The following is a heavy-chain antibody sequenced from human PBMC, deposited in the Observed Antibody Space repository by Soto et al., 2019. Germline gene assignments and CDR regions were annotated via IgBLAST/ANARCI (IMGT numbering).Heavy chain of an antibody. CDR2: IYYSGNT. D-gene: IGHD3-10*01. V-gene: IGHV4-59*08. Sequence: PSETLSLTCTVSGGSISGYYWNWLRQPPGKGLEWIGYIYYSGNTNYNPSLKSRVTISVDTSKNQFSLKLSSVTAADTAVYYCARCTYASGNYYNHDYWGQGTLVTVSS. CDR1: GGSISGYY. J-gene: IGHJ4*02. CDR3: ARCTYASGNYYNHDY.